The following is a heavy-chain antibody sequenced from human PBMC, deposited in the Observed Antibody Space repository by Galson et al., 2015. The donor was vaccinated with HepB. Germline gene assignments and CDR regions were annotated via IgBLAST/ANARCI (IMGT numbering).Heavy chain of an antibody. Sequence: SVKVSCKASGGTFRSNAVTWLRQAPGPGLEWLGRIIPMLGLTTYAPKFEGRVTLTADTSTAHMELTNLRAEDSAVYFCATGPQWLRFDNWGQGSLVTVSS. CDR2: IIPMLGLT. D-gene: IGHD3-22*01. CDR3: ATGPQWLRFDN. CDR1: GGTFRSNA. V-gene: IGHV1-69*04. J-gene: IGHJ4*02.